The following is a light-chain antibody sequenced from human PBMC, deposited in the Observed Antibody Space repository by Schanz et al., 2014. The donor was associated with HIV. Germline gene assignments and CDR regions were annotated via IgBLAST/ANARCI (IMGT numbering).Light chain of an antibody. CDR1: QPISNY. V-gene: IGKV1-8*01. CDR3: QQSYDYPRT. J-gene: IGKJ1*01. CDR2: AAS. Sequence: AIRISQSPSSLSASTGDRVTITCRASQPISNYLAWYRQKPGTAPKLLIYAASTLQSGVPSRFSGSGSGTNFTLTISCLQSEDFATYYCQQSYDYPRTFGQGTKV.